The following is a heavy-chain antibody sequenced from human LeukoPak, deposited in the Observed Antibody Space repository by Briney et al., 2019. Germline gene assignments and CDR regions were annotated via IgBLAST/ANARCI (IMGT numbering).Heavy chain of an antibody. CDR1: GYSITSYW. V-gene: IGHV5-51*01. CDR3: ARLGGTYYDSTYGMDV. D-gene: IGHD3-22*01. CDR2: IYPYDSDT. J-gene: IGHJ6*02. Sequence: GESLKISCKGSGYSITSYWIGWVRQMPGKGLEWMGIIYPYDSDTKYSPSFQGQVTISADKSTSTAYLQWSSLKASDTAMYYCARLGGTYYDSTYGMDVWGQGTTVTVSS.